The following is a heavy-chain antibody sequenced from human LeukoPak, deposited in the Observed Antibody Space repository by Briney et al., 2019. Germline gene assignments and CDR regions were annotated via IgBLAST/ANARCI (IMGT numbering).Heavy chain of an antibody. CDR1: GGTFSSYT. Sequence: SVKVSCKASGGTFSSYTISWVRQAPGQGLEWMGRIIPILGIANYAQKFQGRVTITADKSTSTAYMELSSLRSEDTAVYYCARSPEIRGFLEWLSNWFDPWGQGTLVTVSS. D-gene: IGHD3-3*01. V-gene: IGHV1-69*02. CDR3: ARSPEIRGFLEWLSNWFDP. CDR2: IIPILGIA. J-gene: IGHJ5*02.